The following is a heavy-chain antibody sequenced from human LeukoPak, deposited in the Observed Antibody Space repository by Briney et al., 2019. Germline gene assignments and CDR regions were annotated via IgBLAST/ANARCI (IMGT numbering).Heavy chain of an antibody. V-gene: IGHV3-23*01. CDR1: GFTFSSYA. J-gene: IGHJ4*02. Sequence: GGSLRLSCAASGFTFSSYAMSWVRQAPGKGLEWVSTLVGSGFTIYYSDSVKGRFTISRDNSKNTVYLQMNSLKTEDTAVYYCTTDRRALLWFGELLLFDYWGQGTLVTVSS. CDR2: LVGSGFTI. D-gene: IGHD3-10*01. CDR3: TTDRRALLWFGELLLFDY.